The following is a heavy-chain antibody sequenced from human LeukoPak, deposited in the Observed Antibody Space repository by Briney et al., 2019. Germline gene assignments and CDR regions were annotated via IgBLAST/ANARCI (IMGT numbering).Heavy chain of an antibody. CDR1: GFTFSSYW. J-gene: IGHJ3*02. V-gene: IGHV3-13*01. Sequence: PGGSLRLSCAASGFTFSSYWMHWVRQAPGKGLVWVSAIGTAGDTYYPGSVKGRYTISRENAKNSLYLQMNSLRAGDTAVYYCARGGTGDDAFDIWGQGTMVTVSS. D-gene: IGHD2-15*01. CDR3: ARGGTGDDAFDI. CDR2: IGTAGDT.